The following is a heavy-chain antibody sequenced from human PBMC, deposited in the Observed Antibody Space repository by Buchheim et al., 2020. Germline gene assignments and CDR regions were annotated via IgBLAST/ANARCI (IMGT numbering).Heavy chain of an antibody. V-gene: IGHV3-23*01. D-gene: IGHD6-13*01. Sequence: EVQLLESGGGLVQPGGSLRLSCAASGFTFSSYAMSWVRQAPGKGLEWVSAISGSGGSTYYADSVKGRFTFPRDNSKNTLYLKMNSLRAEDTAVYYCAKESAAAGTRYYGMDVWGQGTT. CDR1: GFTFSSYA. J-gene: IGHJ6*02. CDR2: ISGSGGST. CDR3: AKESAAAGTRYYGMDV.